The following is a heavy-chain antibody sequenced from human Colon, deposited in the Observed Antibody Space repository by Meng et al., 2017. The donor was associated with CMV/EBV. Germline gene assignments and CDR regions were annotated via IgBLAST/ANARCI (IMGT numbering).Heavy chain of an antibody. J-gene: IGHJ4*02. Sequence: GESLKISCAASGFTFSDHSMTWIRQTPGKGLEWVSHISSVVSAIYNTDSVKGRFTVSRDSAKNSLYLQMNSLRAEDTAVYYCVRRRMPAAANYFDFWGQGTLVTVSS. CDR3: VRRRMPAAANYFDF. D-gene: IGHD2-2*01. CDR2: ISSVVSAI. CDR1: GFTFSDHS. V-gene: IGHV3-11*04.